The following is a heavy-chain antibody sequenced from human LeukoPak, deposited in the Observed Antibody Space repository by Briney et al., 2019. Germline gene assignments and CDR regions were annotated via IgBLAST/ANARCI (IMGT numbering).Heavy chain of an antibody. CDR3: ARVGGYPDAFDI. D-gene: IGHD5-12*01. CDR1: GYTFTSHY. CDR2: INPSGSST. Sequence: ASVKVSCKASGYTFTSHYMHWVRQAPGQGLEWMGLINPSGSSTLYAQKFQGRVTMTRDTSISTAYMELSRLRSDDTAVYYCARVGGYPDAFDIWGQGTMVTVSS. V-gene: IGHV1-46*01. J-gene: IGHJ3*02.